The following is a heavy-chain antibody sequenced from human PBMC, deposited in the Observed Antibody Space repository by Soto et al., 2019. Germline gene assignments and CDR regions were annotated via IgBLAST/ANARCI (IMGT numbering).Heavy chain of an antibody. CDR3: ARVAADSNYEGGYYYYYMAV. Sequence: QVQLVQSGAEVKKPGSSVKVSCKASGGTFSSYTISWVRQAPGQGLEWMGRIIPILGIANYAQKFQGRVTITADKSTSTAYMELSSLRSEDTAVYYCARVAADSNYEGGYYYYYMAVWVKGTTVTVSS. D-gene: IGHD4-4*01. CDR1: GGTFSSYT. CDR2: IIPILGIA. J-gene: IGHJ6*03. V-gene: IGHV1-69*02.